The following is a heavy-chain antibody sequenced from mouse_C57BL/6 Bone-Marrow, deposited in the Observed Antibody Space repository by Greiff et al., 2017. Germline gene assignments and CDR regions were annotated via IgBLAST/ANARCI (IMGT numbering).Heavy chain of an antibody. V-gene: IGHV1-66*01. CDR2: IYPGSGNT. Sequence: VQLQQSGPELVKPGASVKISCKASRYSFTSYYIHWVKQRPGQGLEWIGWIYPGSGNTKYNEKFKGKATLTADTSSSTAYMQLSSLTSEDSAVYYCARGRQGYYFDYWGQGTTLTVSS. D-gene: IGHD2-12*01. CDR1: RYSFTSYY. J-gene: IGHJ2*01. CDR3: ARGRQGYYFDY.